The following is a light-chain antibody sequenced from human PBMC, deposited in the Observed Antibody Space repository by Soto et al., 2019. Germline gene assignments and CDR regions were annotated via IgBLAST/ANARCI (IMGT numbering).Light chain of an antibody. V-gene: IGKV1-39*01. Sequence: DIQMTQSPSSLSASVGDRVTITCRASQSISSYLNWYQQKPGKAPKLLIYAASTLQSGVPSRFSGSGSGTDFTLTISCLQSEDFGVYYCQQYNNWPGTFGQGTKVDIK. J-gene: IGKJ1*01. CDR3: QQYNNWPGT. CDR1: QSISSY. CDR2: AAS.